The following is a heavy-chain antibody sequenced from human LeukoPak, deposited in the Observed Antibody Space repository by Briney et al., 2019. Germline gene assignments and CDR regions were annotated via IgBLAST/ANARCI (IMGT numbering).Heavy chain of an antibody. CDR3: VRDEAVAPAPLKGRDSWFDP. D-gene: IGHD2-2*01. J-gene: IGHJ5*02. Sequence: ASVKVSCKASGYTLIGYYMHWVRQAPGQGLEWMGWINPHSGDTKYAQNFQGRVTMTRDTSISTAYMELSRLRSDDTAVHYCVRDEAVAPAPLKGRDSWFDPWGQGTLVTVSS. CDR1: GYTLIGYY. CDR2: INPHSGDT. V-gene: IGHV1-2*02.